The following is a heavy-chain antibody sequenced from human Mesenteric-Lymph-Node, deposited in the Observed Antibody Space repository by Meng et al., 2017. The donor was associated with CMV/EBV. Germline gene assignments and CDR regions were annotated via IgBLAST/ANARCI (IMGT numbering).Heavy chain of an antibody. D-gene: IGHD6-6*01. CDR3: VRGSIADY. V-gene: IGHV3-48*03. J-gene: IGHJ4*02. CDR2: ISSSGPSI. CDR1: GFDFSYYE. Sequence: GESLKISCAASGFDFSYYEMTWVRQAPGKGLEWVSYISSSGPSIYYADSVKGRFTMSGDNAKNSLFLQMNSLRADNTAVYYCVRGSIADYWGQGTLVTVSS.